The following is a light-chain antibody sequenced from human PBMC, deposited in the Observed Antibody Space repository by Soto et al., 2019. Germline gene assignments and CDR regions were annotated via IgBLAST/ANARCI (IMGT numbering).Light chain of an antibody. CDR1: RSVSSSY. CDR3: QQYGSSPLT. CDR2: GAS. Sequence: EVVLTQSPDTLSLPPGERATLSCRASRSVSSSYLAWYQQKPGQAPRLLIYGASSRATGIPDRFSGSGSGTDFTLTISRLEPEDFAVYYCQQYGSSPLTFGGGTKVDIK. V-gene: IGKV3-20*01. J-gene: IGKJ4*01.